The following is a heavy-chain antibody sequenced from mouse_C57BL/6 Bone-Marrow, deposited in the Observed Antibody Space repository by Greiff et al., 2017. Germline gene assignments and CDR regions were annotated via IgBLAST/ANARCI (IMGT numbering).Heavy chain of an antibody. Sequence: EVQGVESGAELVRPGASVKLSCTASGFNIKDDYMHWVKQRPEQGLEWIGWIDPENGDTEYASKFQGKATITADTSSNTAYLQLSSLTSEDTAVYYCTTRGFYYYGSSSWFAYWGQGTLVTVSA. CDR3: TTRGFYYYGSSSWFAY. CDR1: GFNIKDDY. CDR2: IDPENGDT. J-gene: IGHJ3*01. V-gene: IGHV14-4*01. D-gene: IGHD1-1*01.